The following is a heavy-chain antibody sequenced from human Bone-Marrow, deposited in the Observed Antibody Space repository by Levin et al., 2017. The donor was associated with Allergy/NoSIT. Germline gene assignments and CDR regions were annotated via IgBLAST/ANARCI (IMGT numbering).Heavy chain of an antibody. CDR1: GFTFSDSD. V-gene: IGHV3-11*03. CDR2: ISLSSGYT. J-gene: IGHJ3*01. D-gene: IGHD3-10*01. Sequence: GSLRLSCAASGFTFSDSDMSWIRQAPGKGLEWISYISLSSGYTNHADSVKGRFTTSRDTAKNSTYLQINSLRADETAVYYCVRSPRGVVPYVWGQGTMVTVSS. CDR3: VRSPRGVVPYV.